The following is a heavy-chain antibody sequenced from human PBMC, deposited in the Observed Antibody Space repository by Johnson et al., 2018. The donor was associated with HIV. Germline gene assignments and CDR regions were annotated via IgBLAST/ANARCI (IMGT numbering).Heavy chain of an antibody. CDR3: AKDCVGVWWSRAFDI. J-gene: IGHJ3*02. Sequence: QVQLVESGGGLVQPGRSLRLSCAASGFTFDDYAMHWVRQAPGKGLEWVAFIRYDGSNKYYADSVKGRFTISRDNSKNTLYLQMNSLRAEDTAVYYCAKDCVGVWWSRAFDIWGQGTMVTVSS. CDR1: GFTFDDYA. CDR2: IRYDGSNK. D-gene: IGHD2-21*01. V-gene: IGHV3-30*02.